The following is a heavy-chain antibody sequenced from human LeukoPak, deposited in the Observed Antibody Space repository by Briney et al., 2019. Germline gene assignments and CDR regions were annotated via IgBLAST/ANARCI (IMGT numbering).Heavy chain of an antibody. V-gene: IGHV3-7*01. D-gene: IGHD3-16*02. CDR2: MKQDGSEK. CDR1: GFTFSSYW. J-gene: IGHJ4*02. Sequence: HPGGSLRLSCAASGFTFSSYWMSWVRQAPGKGLEWVANMKQDGSEKYYVDSVKGRFTISRDNAKNSLYLQMNSLRAEGTAVYYCARIPLFDYVWGSYRYVDYWGQGTLVTVSS. CDR3: ARIPLFDYVWGSYRYVDY.